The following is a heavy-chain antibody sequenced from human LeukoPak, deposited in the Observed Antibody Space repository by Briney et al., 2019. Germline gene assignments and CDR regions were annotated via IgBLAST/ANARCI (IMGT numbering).Heavy chain of an antibody. J-gene: IGHJ5*02. D-gene: IGHD1-1*01. Sequence: SETLSLTCTVSGGSISSGDYYWSWIRQPPGKGLEWIGYIYYSGSTYYNPSLKSRVTISVDTSKNQFPLKLSSVTAADTAVYYCPREMRGTQNWFPPGGREPLATVP. CDR3: PREMRGTQNWFPP. V-gene: IGHV4-30-4*01. CDR2: IYYSGST. CDR1: GGSISSGDYY.